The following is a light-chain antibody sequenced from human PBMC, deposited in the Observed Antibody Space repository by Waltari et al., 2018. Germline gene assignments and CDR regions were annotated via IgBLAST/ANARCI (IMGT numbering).Light chain of an antibody. Sequence: QSVLTQPPSASGTPGQRVTISCSVNISNIGSNSVNWYQQLPGTAPKLLIYSDNQRPSGVPDRFSGSKSGTSASLAISGLQSEDEADYYCAAWDDSLNGYVFGTGTKATVL. CDR3: AAWDDSLNGYV. CDR1: ISNIGSNS. J-gene: IGLJ1*01. V-gene: IGLV1-44*01. CDR2: SDN.